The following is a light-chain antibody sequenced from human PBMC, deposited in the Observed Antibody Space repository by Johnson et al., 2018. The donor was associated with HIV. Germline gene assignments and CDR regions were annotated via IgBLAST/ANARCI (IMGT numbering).Light chain of an antibody. CDR1: YSNIGSNY. V-gene: IGLV1-51*01. J-gene: IGLJ1*01. Sequence: QSILTQPPSVSAAPGQTVTISCSGSYSNIGSNYVSWYQQLPGTAPKLLIYDNDKRPSGISYRFYASKSGTSATLGITGLQKGDEADYYCGTWDSYLTAGVFGSGTKVTVL. CDR3: GTWDSYLTAGV. CDR2: DND.